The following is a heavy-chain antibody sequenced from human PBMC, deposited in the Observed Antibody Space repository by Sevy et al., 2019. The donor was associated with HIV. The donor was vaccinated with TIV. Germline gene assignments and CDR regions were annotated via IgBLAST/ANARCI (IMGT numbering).Heavy chain of an antibody. CDR3: VKDPDYNFWRRDYGMDV. D-gene: IGHD3-3*01. J-gene: IGHJ6*02. CDR1: GFSFSNSA. V-gene: IGHV3-64D*06. CDR2: ISSDGVST. Sequence: GGSLRLSCSGSGFSFSNSAMNWVRQTPGKGLKYVSAISSDGVSTYYTDSVRGRFTISRDNSKNTLYLQMSSLRVEDTAVYYCVKDPDYNFWRRDYGMDVRGQGTMVTVSS.